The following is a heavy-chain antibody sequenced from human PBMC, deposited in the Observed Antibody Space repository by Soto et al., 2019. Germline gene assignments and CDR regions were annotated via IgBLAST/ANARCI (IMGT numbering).Heavy chain of an antibody. CDR3: ARAHASMVRGVIDVWYYYYGMDV. V-gene: IGHV4-31*03. J-gene: IGHJ6*02. CDR1: GGSISSGGYY. Sequence: SETLSLTCTLSGGSISSGGYYCSWFPHPPGQGLEWLGYIYYSGSTYYNPSLKSRVTVSVDSSKNHFSLKLSSVTAADTAVYYCARAHASMVRGVIDVWYYYYGMDVWGQGTTVT. D-gene: IGHD3-10*01. CDR2: IYYSGST.